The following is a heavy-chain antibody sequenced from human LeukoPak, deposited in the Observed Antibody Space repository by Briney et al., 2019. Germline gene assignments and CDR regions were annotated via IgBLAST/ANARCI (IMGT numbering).Heavy chain of an antibody. J-gene: IGHJ4*02. V-gene: IGHV3-7*04. Sequence: GGSLRLSCAASGFTFSSYWMSWVRQAPGQGLEWVANIKQDGSEKYYVDSVKGRFTISRDNAKNSLYLQMNSLRAEDTAVYYCARGTIAAAGYYYFDYWGQGTQVTVSS. CDR2: IKQDGSEK. D-gene: IGHD6-13*01. CDR3: ARGTIAAAGYYYFDY. CDR1: GFTFSSYW.